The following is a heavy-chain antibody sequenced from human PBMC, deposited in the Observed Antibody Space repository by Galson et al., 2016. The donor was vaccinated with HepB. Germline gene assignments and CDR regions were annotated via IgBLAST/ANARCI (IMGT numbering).Heavy chain of an antibody. V-gene: IGHV4-31*03. CDR2: IYKSGTT. Sequence: TLSLTCTVSGGSINSDGYYWSWIRQYPGRGLEWIGYIYKSGTTSYNPSLKSRVSISLDTSKRQFSLKLSSVTAADTAIYYCARYPVLYYYYGLDVWGQGTTVTVSS. J-gene: IGHJ6*02. CDR1: GGSINSDGYY. CDR3: ARYPVLYYYYGLDV.